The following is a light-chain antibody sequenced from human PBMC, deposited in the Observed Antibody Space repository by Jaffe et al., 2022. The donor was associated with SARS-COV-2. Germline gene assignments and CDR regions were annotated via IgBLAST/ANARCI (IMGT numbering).Light chain of an antibody. CDR2: SNN. CDR3: AAWDDSLNGWV. CDR1: SSNIGSNT. J-gene: IGLJ3*02. V-gene: IGLV1-44*01. Sequence: QSALTQPPSASGTPGQRVTISCSGRSSNIGSNTGNWYQQLPGTAPKLLIYSNNQRLSGVPDRFSGSKSGTSASLAISGLQSEDEADYYCAAWDDSLNGWVFGGGTKLTVL.